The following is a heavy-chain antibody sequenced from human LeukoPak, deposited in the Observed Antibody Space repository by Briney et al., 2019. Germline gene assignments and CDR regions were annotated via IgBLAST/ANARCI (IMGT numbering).Heavy chain of an antibody. Sequence: SQTLSLTCTVSGGSISSGGYYWSWIRQHPGKGLEWIGYIYYSGSTYYNPSLKSRVTISVDTSKNQFSLKLSSVTAADTAAYYCARVVRGDYYYDSSGYNDAFDIWGQGTMVTVSS. CDR2: IYYSGST. CDR1: GGSISSGGYY. CDR3: ARVVRGDYYYDSSGYNDAFDI. J-gene: IGHJ3*02. V-gene: IGHV4-31*03. D-gene: IGHD3-22*01.